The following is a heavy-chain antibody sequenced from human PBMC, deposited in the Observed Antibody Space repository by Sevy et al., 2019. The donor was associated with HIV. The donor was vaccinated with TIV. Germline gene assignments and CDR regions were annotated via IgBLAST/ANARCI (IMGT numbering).Heavy chain of an antibody. V-gene: IGHV4-34*01. CDR1: GGSFSGYY. D-gene: IGHD3-3*01. J-gene: IGHJ6*02. Sequence: SQTLSLTCAVYGGSFSGYYWSWIRQPPGKGLEWIGEINHSGSTNYNPSLKSRVTISVDTSKNRFSLKQSSVTAADTAVYYCARVSFYDFWSGYDYYYYGMDVWGQGTTVTVSS. CDR3: ARVSFYDFWSGYDYYYYGMDV. CDR2: INHSGST.